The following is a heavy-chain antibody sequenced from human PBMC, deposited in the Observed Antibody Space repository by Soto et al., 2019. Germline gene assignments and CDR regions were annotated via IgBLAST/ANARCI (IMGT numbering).Heavy chain of an antibody. CDR2: ISAYNGNT. J-gene: IGHJ5*02. CDR3: AREDQYYYGSGSYYGSWFDP. V-gene: IGHV1-18*01. D-gene: IGHD3-10*01. Sequence: QVQLVQFGAEVKKPGASVKVSCKASGYTFINYGISWVRQAPGQGLEWMGWISAYNGNTNYAQTFQGRVTMTTDTSTSTAYMELRSLRSDDTAVYYCAREDQYYYGSGSYYGSWFDPWGQGTLVTISS. CDR1: GYTFINYG.